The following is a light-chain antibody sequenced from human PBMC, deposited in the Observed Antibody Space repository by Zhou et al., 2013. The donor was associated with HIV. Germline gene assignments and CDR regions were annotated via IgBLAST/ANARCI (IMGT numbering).Light chain of an antibody. CDR3: QQYHSYPPGT. V-gene: IGKV1-33*01. CDR1: QDISNY. Sequence: DIQMTQSPSSLSTSLGDRVTITCKASQDISNYLNWYQQKPGKAPKLLIYDASNLETGVPSRFSGSGSGTDFTFTITSLQAEDIATYYCQQYHSYPPGTFGQGTKVE. J-gene: IGKJ1*01. CDR2: DAS.